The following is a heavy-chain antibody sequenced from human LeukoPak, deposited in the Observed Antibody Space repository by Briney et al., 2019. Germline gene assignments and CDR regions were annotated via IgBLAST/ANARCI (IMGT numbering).Heavy chain of an antibody. CDR3: ARVRAYMTDAFDI. CDR1: GFTFSSYA. D-gene: IGHD2-2*02. Sequence: PGRSLRLSCAASGFTFSSYAMHWVRQAPGKGLEWVAVISYDGSNKYYADSVKGRFTISRDNSKNTLYLQMNSLRAEDTAVYYCARVRAYMTDAFDIWGQGTMVTVSS. CDR2: ISYDGSNK. V-gene: IGHV3-30*04. J-gene: IGHJ3*02.